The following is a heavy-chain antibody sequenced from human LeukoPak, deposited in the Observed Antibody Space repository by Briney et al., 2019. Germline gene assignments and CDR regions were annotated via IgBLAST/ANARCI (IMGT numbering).Heavy chain of an antibody. V-gene: IGHV5-51*01. Sequence: GESLKISCKGSGYSFTSYWIAWVRQMPGKGLEWMGSIYPGDSDTKYSPSFQGQVTISADKSISTAYLQWSSLKASDTAMYYCARAGYYYDSSGYYYDYWGQGTLVTVSS. CDR1: GYSFTSYW. CDR3: ARAGYYYDSSGYYYDY. D-gene: IGHD3-22*01. J-gene: IGHJ4*02. CDR2: IYPGDSDT.